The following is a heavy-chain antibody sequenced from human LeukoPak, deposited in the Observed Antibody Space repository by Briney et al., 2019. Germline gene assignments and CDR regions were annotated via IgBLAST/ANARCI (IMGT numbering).Heavy chain of an antibody. Sequence: GGSLRLSCAASGFTFSSYGMHWVRQAPGKGLEWVAVISYDGSNKYYADSVKGRFTISRDNSKNTLYLQMNSLRAEDTAVYYCAKSTMDYWGQGTLVTVSS. CDR3: AKSTMDY. CDR1: GFTFSSYG. D-gene: IGHD5/OR15-5a*01. V-gene: IGHV3-30*18. J-gene: IGHJ4*02. CDR2: ISYDGSNK.